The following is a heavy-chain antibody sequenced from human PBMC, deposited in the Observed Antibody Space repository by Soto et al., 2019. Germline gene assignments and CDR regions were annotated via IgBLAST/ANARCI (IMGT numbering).Heavy chain of an antibody. CDR3: ARDLYRRAAAGTPFDY. V-gene: IGHV1-18*01. J-gene: IGHJ4*02. CDR1: GYTFTSYG. D-gene: IGHD6-13*01. Sequence: QVQLVQSGAEVKKPGPSVKVSCKASGYTFTSYGISWVRQAPGQGLEWMGWISAYNGNTNYAQKLQGRVTMTTDTSTSTAYMELRRLRSDDTAVYYCARDLYRRAAAGTPFDYWGQGTLVTVSS. CDR2: ISAYNGNT.